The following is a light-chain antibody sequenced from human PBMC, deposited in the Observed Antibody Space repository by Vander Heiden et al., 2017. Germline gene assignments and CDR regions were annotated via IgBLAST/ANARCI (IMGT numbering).Light chain of an antibody. CDR1: QSFDNW. Sequence: DIQMPQSPSTLSASVGDRVTITCRASQSFDNWLAWYQQKPGKAPKLLIYKASRLEGGVPSRFSGSVSGTEFTLTISSLQPDDFATYYCQQYNSYPYSFGQGTKLEIK. CDR3: QQYNSYPYS. J-gene: IGKJ2*01. CDR2: KAS. V-gene: IGKV1-5*03.